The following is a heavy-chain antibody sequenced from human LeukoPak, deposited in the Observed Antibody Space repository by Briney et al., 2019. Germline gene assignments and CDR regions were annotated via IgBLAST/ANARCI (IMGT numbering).Heavy chain of an antibody. CDR3: AKMKGHPLPKYYMDV. J-gene: IGHJ6*01. CDR1: GFTFSGFA. Sequence: QSGGSLRLSCAASGFTFSGFAMSWVRRTPGKGLEWVSGISGSGDNTLYAESVKGRFTISRDNSKNTLYLEMNSLRAEDTAIYYCAKMKGHPLPKYYMDVWGQGTTVTVSS. D-gene: IGHD1-26*01. V-gene: IGHV3-23*01. CDR2: ISGSGDNT.